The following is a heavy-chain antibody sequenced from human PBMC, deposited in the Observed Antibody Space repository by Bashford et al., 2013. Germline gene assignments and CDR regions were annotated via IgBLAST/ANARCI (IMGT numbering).Heavy chain of an antibody. J-gene: IGHJ6*01. CDR3: ARVFDGDRHYYGMGR. V-gene: IGHV1-2*02. D-gene: IGHD4-17*01. CDR2: INPNSGGT. Sequence: WVRQAPGQGLEWMGWINPNSGGTNYAQKFQGRVTMTRDTSISTAYMELSRLRSDDTAVYYCARVFDGDRHYYGMGRRGDQGTTVTVSS.